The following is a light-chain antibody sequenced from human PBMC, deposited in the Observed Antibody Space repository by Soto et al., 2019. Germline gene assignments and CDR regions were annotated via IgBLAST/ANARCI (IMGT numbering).Light chain of an antibody. V-gene: IGKV3-15*01. J-gene: IGKJ2*01. CDR2: GAS. CDR3: HQYYDTPYT. CDR1: QSVSSN. Sequence: EIVMTQSPATLSVSPGERATLSCRASQSVSSNLAWYQQKPGQAPRLLIYGASTRATGIPARFSGSGSGTEFTLTISSLQSEDFAVYYCHQYYDTPYTFGQGTKLEIK.